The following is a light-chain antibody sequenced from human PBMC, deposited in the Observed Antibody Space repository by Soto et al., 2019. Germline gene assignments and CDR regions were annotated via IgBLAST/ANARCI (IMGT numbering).Light chain of an antibody. CDR2: DVT. V-gene: IGLV2-23*02. CDR1: SSDVGGYNL. Sequence: QSALTQPASVSGSPGESITISCTGTSSDVGGYNLVSWYQQHPGKAPKLMIYDVTKRLSGVSDRFSGSKSDDTASLTISGLQAEDEADYYCCSYAGSSTYVFGTGTKLTVL. CDR3: CSYAGSSTYV. J-gene: IGLJ1*01.